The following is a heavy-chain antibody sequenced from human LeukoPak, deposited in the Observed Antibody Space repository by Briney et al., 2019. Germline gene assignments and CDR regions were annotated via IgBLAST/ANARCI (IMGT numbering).Heavy chain of an antibody. CDR3: AGVDPNSSSTLEVFDY. CDR1: GGSISSYY. CDR2: MYDSGST. D-gene: IGHD6-6*01. Sequence: SQTLSLTCTVSGGSISSYYWTWIRQPPGQGLDWNGHMYDSGSTNFNPSLRSRFTISVDTSKNQFSLKLSSVTAADTAGYYCAGVDPNSSSTLEVFDYWGRGTVVSVSS. J-gene: IGHJ4*02. V-gene: IGHV4-59*01.